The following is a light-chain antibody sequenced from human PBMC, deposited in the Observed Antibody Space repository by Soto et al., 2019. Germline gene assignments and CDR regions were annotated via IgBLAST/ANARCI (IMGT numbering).Light chain of an antibody. V-gene: IGKV1-17*01. Sequence: DIQMTQSPSSLSAAVEDRVTITCRASQGIRSDLGWYQQKPGKAPKRLIYAASSLQSGVPSRFSGSGSGTEFTLTTTSLQPEVFATYYCLQYYDYPYTFGQGTKLEIK. CDR1: QGIRSD. J-gene: IGKJ2*01. CDR3: LQYYDYPYT. CDR2: AAS.